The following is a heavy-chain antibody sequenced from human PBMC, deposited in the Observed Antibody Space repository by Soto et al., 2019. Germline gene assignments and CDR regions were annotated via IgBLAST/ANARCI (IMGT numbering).Heavy chain of an antibody. CDR2: IYSGGST. D-gene: IGHD2-2*01. CDR3: ARGPHLGISTS. J-gene: IGHJ4*02. V-gene: IGHV3-53*01. CDR1: GFNVSSNY. Sequence: PGGSLRLSCAASGFNVSSNYMSWVRQAPGKGLEWLSVIYSGGSTYYAESVKGRFTISRDNSKNTLNLQMNALRVEDTAVYYCARGPHLGISTSWGQGTLVTVSS.